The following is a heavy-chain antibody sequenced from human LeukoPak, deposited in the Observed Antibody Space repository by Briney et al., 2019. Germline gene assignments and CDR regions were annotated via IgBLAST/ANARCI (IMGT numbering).Heavy chain of an antibody. Sequence: PSETLSLTCAVYGGSFRGYYWSWLRQPPGKGLEWIGEINHSGSTNYNPSLKSRVTISVDTSKNQFSLKLSSVTAAETAVYYCAREEYYYDSSGLYLSWFDPWGQGTLVTVSS. CDR2: INHSGST. CDR3: AREEYYYDSSGLYLSWFDP. V-gene: IGHV4-34*01. D-gene: IGHD3-22*01. J-gene: IGHJ5*02. CDR1: GGSFRGYY.